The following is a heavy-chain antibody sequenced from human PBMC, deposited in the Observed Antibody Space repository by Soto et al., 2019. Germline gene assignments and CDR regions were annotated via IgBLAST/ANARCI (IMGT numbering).Heavy chain of an antibody. CDR3: VRFTLGELSFCAFDI. CDR2: ISGSGGST. Sequence: HPGGSLRLSCAASGFTFSSYAMSWVRQAPGKGLEWVSAISGSGGSTYYADSVKGRFTISRDNSKNTLYLQMNSLRAEDMALYYCVRFTLGELSFCAFDIWGQGTMVTVSS. V-gene: IGHV3-23*01. CDR1: GFTFSSYA. J-gene: IGHJ3*02. D-gene: IGHD3-16*02.